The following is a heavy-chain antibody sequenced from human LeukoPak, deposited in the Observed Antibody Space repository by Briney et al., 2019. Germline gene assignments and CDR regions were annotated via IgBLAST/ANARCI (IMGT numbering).Heavy chain of an antibody. CDR1: RFTFSSYG. CDR3: ANVWGVVVAARF. V-gene: IGHV3-30*02. J-gene: IGHJ6*04. CDR2: IQYDGSNE. Sequence: GGSLRLSCAASRFTFSSYGMHWVRQAPGKGLEWVAYIQYDGSNEQYADSVKGRFSISRDNSKNTLYLQMNSLSPEDTAVYYCANVWGVVVAARFWGKGTTVSISS. D-gene: IGHD2-15*01.